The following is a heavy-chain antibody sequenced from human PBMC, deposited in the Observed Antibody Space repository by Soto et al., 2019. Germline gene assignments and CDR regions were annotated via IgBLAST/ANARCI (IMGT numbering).Heavy chain of an antibody. V-gene: IGHV3-66*01. CDR2: IYTGGGT. CDR3: ARDGSGH. CDR1: GLTVSTNP. J-gene: IGHJ4*02. Sequence: EVQLVESGGGLVQPGGSLRLSCAASGLTVSTNPMSWVRQAPGKGLEWVSVIYTGGGTHYADSVKGRFTISRDNSKNTVNLQMNCLRPADTAVYYCARDGSGHWGQGTLVTVSS.